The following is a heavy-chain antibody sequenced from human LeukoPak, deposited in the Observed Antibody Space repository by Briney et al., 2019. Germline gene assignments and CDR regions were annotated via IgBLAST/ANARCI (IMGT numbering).Heavy chain of an antibody. D-gene: IGHD3-10*01. CDR3: AKVSRGGFGELLFDY. V-gene: IGHV3-7*01. CDR1: GLTFNNYW. J-gene: IGHJ4*02. Sequence: PGVSLRLSCAASGLTFNNYWMTWVRQAPGKGLEWVATIKQEGSEKYYVDSVKGRFTISRDNAKNTLYLQMNSLRAEDTAVYYCAKVSRGGFGELLFDYWGQGTLVTVSS. CDR2: IKQEGSEK.